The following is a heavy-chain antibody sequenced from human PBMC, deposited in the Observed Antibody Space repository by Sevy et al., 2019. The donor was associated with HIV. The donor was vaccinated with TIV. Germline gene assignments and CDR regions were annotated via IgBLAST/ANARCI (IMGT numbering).Heavy chain of an antibody. J-gene: IGHJ4*02. CDR1: GYNFNNYY. D-gene: IGHD3-22*01. CDR3: AMVYFYDSSGPGY. CDR2: INPSGGST. Sequence: ASVKVSCKASGYNFNNYYMHWVRQAPGQGLEWMGKINPSGGSTSYEQKFQGRVTMTRDTSTSTVYMELSSLRSEDTAVYYCAMVYFYDSSGPGYWAQVTLVTVSS. V-gene: IGHV1-46*02.